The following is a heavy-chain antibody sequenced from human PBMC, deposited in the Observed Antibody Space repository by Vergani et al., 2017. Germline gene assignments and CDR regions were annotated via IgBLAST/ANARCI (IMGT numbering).Heavy chain of an antibody. CDR3: VRLRLKARLGPGDY. CDR2: IFYSGST. V-gene: IGHV4-39*01. Sequence: QLQLQESGPGLVKPSETLSLTCTVSGGSISSSSYYWGWVRQPPGKGLDWIGSIFYSGSTYYNPSLKSRVTISVDTSKNQFSLKPSSVTAADTAVYYGVRLRLKARLGPGDYWGQGTLVTVSS. D-gene: IGHD3-16*01. CDR1: GGSISSSSYY. J-gene: IGHJ4*02.